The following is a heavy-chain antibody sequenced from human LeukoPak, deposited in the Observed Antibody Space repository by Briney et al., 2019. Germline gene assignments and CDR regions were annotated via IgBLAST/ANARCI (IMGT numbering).Heavy chain of an antibody. CDR3: AKLAASSIYYYMDV. CDR1: GFTFSSYA. J-gene: IGHJ6*03. D-gene: IGHD2-15*01. V-gene: IGHV3-23*01. CDR2: ISGSGGST. Sequence: TGGSLRLSCAGSGFTFSSYAMSWVRQAPGKGLEWVSAISGSGGSTYYADSVKGRFTISRDNSKNTLYLQMNSLRAEDTAVYYCAKLAASSIYYYMDVWGKGTTVTVSS.